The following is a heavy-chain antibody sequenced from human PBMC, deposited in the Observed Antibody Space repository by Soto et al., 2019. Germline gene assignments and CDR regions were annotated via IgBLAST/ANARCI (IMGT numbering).Heavy chain of an antibody. CDR1: GGSISSGGYS. V-gene: IGHV4-30-2*01. CDR3: ARGVTTATTFDY. J-gene: IGHJ4*02. CDR2: IYHSGST. Sequence: QLQLQESGSGLVKPSQTLSLTCAVSGGSISSGGYSCNWIRQPPGRGLEWIGYIYHSGSTYYNPSLHSRLTISVDRSKNQYSLKLSSVTAADTAVSYCARGVTTATTFDYWGQGTLVTVSS. D-gene: IGHD4-17*01.